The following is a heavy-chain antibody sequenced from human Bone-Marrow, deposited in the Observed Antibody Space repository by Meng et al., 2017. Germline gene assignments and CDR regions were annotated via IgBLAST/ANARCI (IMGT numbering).Heavy chain of an antibody. V-gene: IGHV1-2*06. Sequence: ASVKVSCKASGYTFTGYYMHWVRQAPGQGLEWMGRINPNSGGTNYAQKFQGRVTMTRNTSISTAYMELSSLRSEDTAVYYCARGPRYKRGYYYGMDVWGQGTTVTVSS. CDR1: GYTFTGYY. CDR3: ARGPRYKRGYYYGMDV. D-gene: IGHD5-18*01. J-gene: IGHJ6*02. CDR2: INPNSGGT.